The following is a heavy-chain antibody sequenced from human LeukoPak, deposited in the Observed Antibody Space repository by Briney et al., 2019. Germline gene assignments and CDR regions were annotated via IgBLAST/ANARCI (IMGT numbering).Heavy chain of an antibody. CDR2: ISNSGGST. J-gene: IGHJ4*02. Sequence: TGGPLRLSCAASGFTFSSYAMNWVRQAPGKGLEWVSGISNSGGSTYYADSVKGRFTISRDNSKNTLYLQMNSLRAEDTAVYYCAKETSSSFDYWGQGTLVTVSS. CDR1: GFTFSSYA. D-gene: IGHD6-6*01. CDR3: AKETSSSFDY. V-gene: IGHV3-23*01.